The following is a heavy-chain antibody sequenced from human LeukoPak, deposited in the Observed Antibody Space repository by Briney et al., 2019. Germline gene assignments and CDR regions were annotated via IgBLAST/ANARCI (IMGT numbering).Heavy chain of an antibody. V-gene: IGHV3-73*01. CDR1: GFTFSGSA. J-gene: IGHJ4*02. CDR3: TRPIAVAGTAYDY. CDR2: IRSKANSYAT. D-gene: IGHD6-19*01. Sequence: GGPLRLSCAASGFTFSGSAMHWVRQASGKGLEWVGRIRSKANSYATAYAASVKGRFTISRDDSKNTAYLQMNSLKTEDTAVYYCTRPIAVAGTAYDYWGQGTLVTVSS.